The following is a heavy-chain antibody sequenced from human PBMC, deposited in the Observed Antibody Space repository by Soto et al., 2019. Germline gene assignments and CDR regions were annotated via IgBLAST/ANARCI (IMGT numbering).Heavy chain of an antibody. CDR3: AKDSLLSGWYKPFYGMDV. D-gene: IGHD6-19*01. J-gene: IGHJ6*02. CDR2: ISYDGSNK. CDR1: GFTFSSYG. V-gene: IGHV3-30*18. Sequence: GGSLRLSCAASGFTFSSYGMHWVRQAPGKGLEWVAVISYDGSNKYYADSVKGRFTISRDNSKNTLYLQMNGLRAEDTAVYYCAKDSLLSGWYKPFYGMDVWGQGTTVTVSS.